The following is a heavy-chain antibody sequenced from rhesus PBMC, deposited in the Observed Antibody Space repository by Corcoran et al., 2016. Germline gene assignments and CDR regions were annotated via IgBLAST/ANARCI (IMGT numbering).Heavy chain of an antibody. V-gene: IGHV4S10*01. D-gene: IGHD1-1*01. CDR3: AKEGWSRIDY. Sequence: QVQLQESGPGVVKPSETLSLTCAVSGGFISDSYRWSWIRQPPGKGLGWFGYIYGSGASTNYNPSLTSRVTSSQDTSKNQFSLKLSDVTAADTAVYYCAKEGWSRIDYWGQGVLVTVSS. CDR1: GGFISDSYR. J-gene: IGHJ4*01. CDR2: IYGSGAST.